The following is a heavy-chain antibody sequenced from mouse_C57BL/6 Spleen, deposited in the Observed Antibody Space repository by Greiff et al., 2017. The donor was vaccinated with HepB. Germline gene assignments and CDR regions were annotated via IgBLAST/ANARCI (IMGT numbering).Heavy chain of an antibody. D-gene: IGHD3-2*02. V-gene: IGHV1-61*01. CDR1: GYTFTSYW. Sequence: QVQLQQPGAELVRPGSPVKLSCKASGYTFTSYWMDWVKQRPGQGLEWIGNIYPSDSETHYNQKFKDKATLTVDKSSSTAYMQLSSLTSEDSAVYYCARLRQAFDYWGQGTTLTVSS. CDR2: IYPSDSET. J-gene: IGHJ2*01. CDR3: ARLRQAFDY.